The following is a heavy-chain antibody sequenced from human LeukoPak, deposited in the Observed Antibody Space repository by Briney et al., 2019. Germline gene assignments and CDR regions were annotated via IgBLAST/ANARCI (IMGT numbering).Heavy chain of an antibody. CDR2: INSDESTT. J-gene: IGHJ4*02. CDR3: ARGNTLRYYDY. D-gene: IGHD3-9*01. CDR1: GFTFSSSW. Sequence: GGSLRLSCAASGFTFSSSWTHWVRQAPGKGLVWVSRINSDESTTTYADSVKGRFTISRDNAKNTLYLQMNSLRAEDTAVYYCARGNTLRYYDYWGQGTLVTVSS. V-gene: IGHV3-74*01.